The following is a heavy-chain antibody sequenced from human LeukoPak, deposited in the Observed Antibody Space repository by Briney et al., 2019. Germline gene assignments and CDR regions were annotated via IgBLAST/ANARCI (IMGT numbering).Heavy chain of an antibody. CDR1: GFTFSDYY. J-gene: IGHJ6*02. V-gene: IGHV3-11*01. D-gene: IGHD6-19*01. Sequence: GGSLRLSCAASGFTFSDYYMSWIRQAPGKGLEWVSYISSSGSTIYYADSVKGRFTISRDNAKNSLYLQMNSLRAEDTAVYYCARDLSSGWYPYYYYGMDVWGQGTTVTASS. CDR2: ISSSGSTI. CDR3: ARDLSSGWYPYYYYGMDV.